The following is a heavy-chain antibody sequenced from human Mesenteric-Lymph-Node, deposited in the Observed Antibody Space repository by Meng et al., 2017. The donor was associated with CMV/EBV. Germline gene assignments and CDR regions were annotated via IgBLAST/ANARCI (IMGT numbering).Heavy chain of an antibody. CDR3: ANWFDP. CDR2: ISYDGSNK. V-gene: IGHV3-30-3*01. Sequence: GGSLRLSCAASGFTFSSYAMHWVRQAPGKGLEWVAVISYDGSNKYYADSVKGRFTISRDNSKNTLYLQMNSLRTEDTAVYYCANWFDPWGLGTLVTVSS. CDR1: GFTFSSYA. J-gene: IGHJ5*02.